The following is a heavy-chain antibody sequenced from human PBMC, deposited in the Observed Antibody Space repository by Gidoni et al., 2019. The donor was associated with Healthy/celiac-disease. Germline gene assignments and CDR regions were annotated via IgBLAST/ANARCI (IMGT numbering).Heavy chain of an antibody. CDR3: AYQNQLLQPNEYFQH. Sequence: QVQLVASGGGLVKPGGSLRLSVAASGFTFAVYYMSWSRQAPGKGLEGVSYSSSSGSTIYYADSVKGRFTISRDNAKNSLYLQMNSLRAEDTAVYYCAYQNQLLQPNEYFQHWGQGTLVTVSS. V-gene: IGHV3-11*01. CDR2: SSSSGSTI. J-gene: IGHJ1*01. D-gene: IGHD2-2*01. CDR1: GFTFAVYY.